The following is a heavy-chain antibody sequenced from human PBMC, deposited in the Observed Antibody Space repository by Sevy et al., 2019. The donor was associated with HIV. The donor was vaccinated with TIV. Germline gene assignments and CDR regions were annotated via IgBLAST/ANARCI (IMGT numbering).Heavy chain of an antibody. V-gene: IGHV3-23*01. CDR1: GFTFSSYA. Sequence: GGSLRLSCAASGFTFSSYAMSWVRQAPGKGLEWVSAISGSGGSTYYADSVKGRFTISRDNSKNTRYLQMNSLRAEDTAVYYCAKDKNVVVPAAPAGFDYWGQGTLVTVSS. J-gene: IGHJ4*02. CDR3: AKDKNVVVPAAPAGFDY. D-gene: IGHD2-2*01. CDR2: ISGSGGST.